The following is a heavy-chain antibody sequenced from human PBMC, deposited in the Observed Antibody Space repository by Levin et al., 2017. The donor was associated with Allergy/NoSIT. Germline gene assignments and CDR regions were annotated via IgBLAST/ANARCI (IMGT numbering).Heavy chain of an antibody. CDR1: GGSFITSSYF. Sequence: SETLSLTCTVSGGSFITSSYFWAWIRQPPGKGLEWLGSIYYSGTTYYNPSLKSRLTISIDTSTNQFSLKLRPVTAADTDVYYCARHTALLWFEELVFDSWGQGNLVAVSS. V-gene: IGHV4-39*01. CDR2: IYYSGTT. J-gene: IGHJ4*02. CDR3: ARHTALLWFEELVFDS. D-gene: IGHD3-10*01.